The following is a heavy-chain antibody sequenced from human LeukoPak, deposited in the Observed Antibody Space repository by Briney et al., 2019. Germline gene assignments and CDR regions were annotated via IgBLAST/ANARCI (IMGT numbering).Heavy chain of an antibody. CDR2: INPNSGAT. CDR1: GNTFTDYY. V-gene: IGHV1-2*02. D-gene: IGHD6-13*01. CDR3: ARVSRIARQFDS. Sequence: SVKVSCKASGNTFTDYYIHWVRQAPGQGLEWMGWINPNSGATNYAQNFQGRVTMTRDTSITRAYMELSRLRYDDTAVYYCARVSRIARQFDSWGQGTLVTVCS. J-gene: IGHJ4*02.